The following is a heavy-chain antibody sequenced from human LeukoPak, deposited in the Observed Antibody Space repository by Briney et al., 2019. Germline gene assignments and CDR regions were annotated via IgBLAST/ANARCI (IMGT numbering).Heavy chain of an antibody. D-gene: IGHD3-22*01. CDR3: VRQRYVYGYCDS. V-gene: IGHV4-38-2*01. CDR1: GYSISNGRY. Sequence: AETLSLTCAVSGYSISNGRYWGWVRQPPGKGLEWIGSLSHSGSIYYNPSLESRVTKSVDTSKNQFSLRLSSVTAADTAVYYCVRQRYVYGYCDSWGPGTLVTVSS. J-gene: IGHJ4*02. CDR2: LSHSGSI.